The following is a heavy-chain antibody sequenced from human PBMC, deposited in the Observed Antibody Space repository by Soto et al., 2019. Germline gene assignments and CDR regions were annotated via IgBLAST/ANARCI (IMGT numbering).Heavy chain of an antibody. CDR2: IDWDDDK. D-gene: IGHD1-1*01. CDR1: GFSLSTPEMR. V-gene: IGHV2-70*04. CDR3: ARSAGYNFGYVDY. J-gene: IGHJ4*02. Sequence: SGPTLVNPTHTLTLTCAFSGFSLSTPEMRVTWIRQPPGKALEWLARIDWDDDKFYSTSLKTRLTISKDNSKKQVVLTMTNMVPVDTATYYCARSAGYNFGYVDYWGQGILVTVSS.